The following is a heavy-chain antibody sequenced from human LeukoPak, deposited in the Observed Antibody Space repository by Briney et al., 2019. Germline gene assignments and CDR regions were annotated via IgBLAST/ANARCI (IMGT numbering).Heavy chain of an antibody. V-gene: IGHV1-18*01. CDR3: ARVPAATICGDY. Sequence: ASVKVSCKASGYTFTTLDINWVRQAPGQGLEWMGWISAYNGNTNYAQKLQGRVTMTTDTSTSTAYMELRSLRSDDTAVYYCARVPAATICGDYWGQGTLVTVSS. D-gene: IGHD2-2*01. J-gene: IGHJ4*02. CDR2: ISAYNGNT. CDR1: GYTFTTLD.